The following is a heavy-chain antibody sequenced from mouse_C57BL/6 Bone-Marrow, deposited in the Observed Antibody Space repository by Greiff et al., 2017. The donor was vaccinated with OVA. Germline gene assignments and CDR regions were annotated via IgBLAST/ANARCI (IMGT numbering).Heavy chain of an antibody. V-gene: IGHV5-17*01. CDR2: ISSGSSTI. D-gene: IGHD1-1*01. J-gene: IGHJ4*01. CDR1: GFTFSDYG. Sequence: DVMLVESGGGLVKPGGSLKLSCAASGFTFSDYGMHWVRQAPEKGLEWVAYISSGSSTIYYADTVKGRFTISRDNAKNTLFLQLTRLRSEDTAMYYCARQTVVAPYAMDYWGQGTSVTVSS. CDR3: ARQTVVAPYAMDY.